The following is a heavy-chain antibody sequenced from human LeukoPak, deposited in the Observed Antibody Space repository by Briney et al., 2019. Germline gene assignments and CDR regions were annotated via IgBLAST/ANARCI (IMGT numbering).Heavy chain of an antibody. Sequence: SETLSLTCAVYGGSFSGYYWSWIRQPPGKGLEWIGYIYYSGSTNYNPSLKSRVTISVDTSKNQFSLKLSSVTAADTAVYYCARVKDYGSGSYYLDPWGQGTLVTVSS. J-gene: IGHJ5*02. V-gene: IGHV4-59*01. CDR3: ARVKDYGSGSYYLDP. D-gene: IGHD3-10*01. CDR2: IYYSGST. CDR1: GGSFSGYY.